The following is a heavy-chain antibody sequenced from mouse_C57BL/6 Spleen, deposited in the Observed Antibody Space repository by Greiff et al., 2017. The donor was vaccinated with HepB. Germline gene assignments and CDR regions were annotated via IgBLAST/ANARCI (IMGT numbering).Heavy chain of an antibody. D-gene: IGHD1-1*01. CDR3: ATDYYGSAAWFAY. J-gene: IGHJ3*01. V-gene: IGHV1-82*01. Sequence: QVQLQQSGPELVKPGASVKISCKASGYAFSSSWMNWVKQRPGKGLEWIGRIYPGDGDTNYNGKFKGKATLTADKSSSTAYMQLSSLTSEDSAVYCCATDYYGSAAWFAYWGQGTLVTVSA. CDR1: GYAFSSSW. CDR2: IYPGDGDT.